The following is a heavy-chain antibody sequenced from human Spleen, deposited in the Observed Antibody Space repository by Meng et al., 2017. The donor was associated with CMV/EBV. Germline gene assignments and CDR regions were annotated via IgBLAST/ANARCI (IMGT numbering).Heavy chain of an antibody. D-gene: IGHD1-1*01. J-gene: IGHJ6*02. CDR3: ARGRGDNWYYYGMDI. Sequence: LKISCAASGFTFSAYEMNWVRQAPGKGLEWVLYISSSGSTTYYADSVKGRFTISRDNAKKSLYLQMNSLRAEDTAVYYCARGRGDNWYYYGMDIWGQGTTVTVSS. CDR1: GFTFSAYE. V-gene: IGHV3-48*03. CDR2: ISSSGSTT.